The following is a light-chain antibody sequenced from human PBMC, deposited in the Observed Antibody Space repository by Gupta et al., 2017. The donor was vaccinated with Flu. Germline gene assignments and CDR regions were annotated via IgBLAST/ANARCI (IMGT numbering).Light chain of an antibody. V-gene: IGKV3-20*01. CDR2: GAS. CDR1: QSVSSSY. CDR3: QQYGSSPHT. Sequence: GTLSLSPGERATLSCRASQSVSSSYLAWYQQKPGQAPRLLIYGASSRATGIPDRFGGSGSGTDFTLTISRLEPEDFAVYSCQQYGSSPHTFGGGTKVEIK. J-gene: IGKJ4*01.